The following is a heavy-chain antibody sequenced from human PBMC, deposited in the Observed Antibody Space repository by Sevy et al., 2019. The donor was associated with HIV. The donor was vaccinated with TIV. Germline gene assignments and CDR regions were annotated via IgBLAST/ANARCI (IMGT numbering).Heavy chain of an antibody. Sequence: GESLKISCKGSGYSFTNYWIGWVRQMPGKGLESMGIIYPGDSDTRYSPSFEGQVTISADKSINTAYLQWSSLKASDTAMYFCARQRTISNDGMDVWGQGTTVTVSS. CDR3: ARQRTISNDGMDV. D-gene: IGHD2-8*01. J-gene: IGHJ6*02. V-gene: IGHV5-51*01. CDR2: IYPGDSDT. CDR1: GYSFTNYW.